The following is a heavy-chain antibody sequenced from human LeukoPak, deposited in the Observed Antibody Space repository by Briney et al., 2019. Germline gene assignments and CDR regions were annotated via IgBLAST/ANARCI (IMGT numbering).Heavy chain of an antibody. V-gene: IGHV4-39*01. D-gene: IGHD2-15*01. CDR1: GGSISSSSYY. J-gene: IGHJ4*02. CDR2: IYYSGST. Sequence: SETLSLTCTVSGGSISSSSYYWGWIRQPPGKGLEWIGSIYYSGSTYYNPSLKSRVTISVDTSKNQFSLKLSSVTAADTAVYYCARHVVVVAATRVYYFDYWGQGTLVTVSS. CDR3: ARHVVVVAATRVYYFDY.